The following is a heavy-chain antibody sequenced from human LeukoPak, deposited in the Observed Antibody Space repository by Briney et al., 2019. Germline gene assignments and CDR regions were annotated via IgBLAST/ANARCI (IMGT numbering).Heavy chain of an antibody. CDR3: AKGQGYCSSTNCYNWFDP. Sequence: GSSLRLSCAASGFTFNHYGMHWVRQAPGKGLESVSGISWYSGSKGYADSVKGRFTISRDNAKNSLYLQMNSLRAEDTALYYCAKGQGYCSSTNCYNWFDPWGQGTLVTVSS. J-gene: IGHJ5*02. CDR1: GFTFNHYG. V-gene: IGHV3-9*01. CDR2: ISWYSGSK. D-gene: IGHD2-2*01.